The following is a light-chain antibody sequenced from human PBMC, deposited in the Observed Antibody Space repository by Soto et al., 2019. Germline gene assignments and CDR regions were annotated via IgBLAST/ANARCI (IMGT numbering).Light chain of an antibody. CDR1: QSISNW. CDR3: QQYGRFPYT. Sequence: DIQMTQSPSTLSASVGDTVTITCRASQSISNWLAWYQPKPGQAPKLLIHKASTLESGVPSRFSGSGSGTEFTLTISSLQPDDFATLYCQQYGRFPYTFGQGTKLEIK. J-gene: IGKJ2*01. V-gene: IGKV1-5*03. CDR2: KAS.